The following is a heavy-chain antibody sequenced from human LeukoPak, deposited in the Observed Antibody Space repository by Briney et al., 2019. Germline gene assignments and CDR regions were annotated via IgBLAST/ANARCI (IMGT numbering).Heavy chain of an antibody. CDR1: GYTFTDYY. J-gene: IGHJ4*02. CDR3: ARGRNIEMTTMSGGSDY. Sequence: GASVKVSCKASGYTFTDYYMHWVRQAPGQGLEWMGCLNPNRGDTNYALKFQGRVSMTSDSSISTAYMDLSDLRSDDTAVYSCARGRNIEMTTMSGGSDYWGQGTLVTVSS. CDR2: LNPNRGDT. V-gene: IGHV1-2*02. D-gene: IGHD5-24*01.